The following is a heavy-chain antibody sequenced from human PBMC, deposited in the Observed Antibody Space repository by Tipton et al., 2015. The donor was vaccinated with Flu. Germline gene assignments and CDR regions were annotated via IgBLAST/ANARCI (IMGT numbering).Heavy chain of an antibody. D-gene: IGHD3-9*01. CDR2: TYYRSKWYN. CDR3: ARDLAYYDILTGYQGYYYYGMDV. Sequence: LRLSCAISGDSVSSNSAAWNWIGQSPSRGLEWLGRTYYRSKWYNDYAVSVKSRITINPDTSKNQFSLQLNSVTPEDTAVYYCARDLAYYDILTGYQGYYYYGMDVWGQGTTVTVSS. J-gene: IGHJ6*02. CDR1: GDSVSSNSAA. V-gene: IGHV6-1*01.